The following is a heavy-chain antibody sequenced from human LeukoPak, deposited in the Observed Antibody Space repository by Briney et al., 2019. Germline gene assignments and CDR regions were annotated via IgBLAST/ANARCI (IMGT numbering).Heavy chain of an antibody. CDR2: INSSSSYI. J-gene: IGHJ5*01. D-gene: IGHD3-22*01. V-gene: IGHV3-21*01. CDR3: ARDGMGIYYDSSGYPNWFDP. CDR1: GFTFSSYS. Sequence: PGGSLRLSCAVSGFTFSSYSMNWVRQAPGKGLEWVSTINSSSSYIYYADSEKGRFTISRDNDKNSLYLQMNSLSAEDTAVYYCARDGMGIYYDSSGYPNWFDPWGQGTLVTVSS.